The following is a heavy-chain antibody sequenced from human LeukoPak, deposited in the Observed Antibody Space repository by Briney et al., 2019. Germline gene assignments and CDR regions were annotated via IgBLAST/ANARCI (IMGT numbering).Heavy chain of an antibody. V-gene: IGHV4-59*01. Sequence: SETLSLTCTVSGDSISGSYWTWIRQPPGEGLEWIGQIYSSGGADYNPSLKSRVTISVDMSKNQISLKLRSVTAADTAVYYWARFGVDYEMDVWGQGTTVTVSS. CDR2: IYSSGGA. D-gene: IGHD3-16*01. CDR3: ARFGVDYEMDV. CDR1: GDSISGSY. J-gene: IGHJ6*02.